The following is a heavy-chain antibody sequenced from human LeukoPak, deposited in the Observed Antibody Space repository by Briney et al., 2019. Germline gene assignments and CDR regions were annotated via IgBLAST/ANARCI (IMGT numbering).Heavy chain of an antibody. Sequence: PGGSLRLSCEASGFTFSSYWMSWVRQAPGKGLEWVANMKQDGSEIYYVGSVRGRFTISRDNAKNSLYLQMNSLRAEDTAVYYCARRGSYSLFDYCGPGTLVTVSS. CDR3: ARRGSYSLFDY. CDR1: GFTFSSYW. J-gene: IGHJ4*02. V-gene: IGHV3-7*01. CDR2: MKQDGSEI. D-gene: IGHD1-26*01.